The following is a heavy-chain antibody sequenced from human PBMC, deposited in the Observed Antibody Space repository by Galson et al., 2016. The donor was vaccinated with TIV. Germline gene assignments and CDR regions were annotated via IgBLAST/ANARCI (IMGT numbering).Heavy chain of an antibody. D-gene: IGHD2-2*01. CDR1: GFTFSSYA. V-gene: IGHV3-23*01. Sequence: SLRLSCAASGFTFSSYAMSWVRQAPGKGLEWVSHISGTGISTYYADSVKGRFTISRDNSKYTLYLQMNTLRVEDTALYYCVKGAVVPTAPPTDYWGQGTLVTASS. J-gene: IGHJ4*02. CDR3: VKGAVVPTAPPTDY. CDR2: ISGTGIST.